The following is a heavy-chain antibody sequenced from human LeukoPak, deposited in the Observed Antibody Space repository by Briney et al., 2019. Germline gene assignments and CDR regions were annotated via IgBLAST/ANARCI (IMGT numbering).Heavy chain of an antibody. Sequence: VGSLGLSCAASGFTVSSNYMNWVRQAPGKGLEWVSVIYGGGNIYYADSVKGRFTISRDNSKNTLYLQMNSLRAEDTAVYYCARGAGYNYPYYFDYWGQGTLVTVSS. V-gene: IGHV3-53*01. J-gene: IGHJ4*02. D-gene: IGHD5-24*01. CDR3: ARGAGYNYPYYFDY. CDR2: IYGGGNI. CDR1: GFTVSSNY.